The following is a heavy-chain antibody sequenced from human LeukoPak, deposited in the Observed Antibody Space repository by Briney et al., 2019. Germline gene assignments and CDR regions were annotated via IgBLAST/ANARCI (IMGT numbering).Heavy chain of an antibody. CDR1: GFTFSSYA. Sequence: RGSLRLSCAASGFTFSSYAMHWVRQAPGKGLEWVAVISYDGSNKYYADSVKGRFTISRDNSKNTLYLQMNSLRAEDTAVYYCARGVHYYDSSGPLDYWGQGTLVTVSS. V-gene: IGHV3-30-3*01. CDR2: ISYDGSNK. D-gene: IGHD3-22*01. J-gene: IGHJ4*02. CDR3: ARGVHYYDSSGPLDY.